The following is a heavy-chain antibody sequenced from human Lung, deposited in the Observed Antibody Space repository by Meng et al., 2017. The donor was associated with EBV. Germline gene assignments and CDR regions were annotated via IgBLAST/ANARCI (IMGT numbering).Heavy chain of an antibody. CDR2: ISAYNGNT. CDR3: ARQGGLLDLDY. V-gene: IGHV1-18*01. CDR1: GYTFTSYA. Sequence: HVKLVQSGAEVKRPGASVKVSCKASGYTFTSYAFIWVRQAPGQGLEWMGWISAYNGNTNYAPKLQDRVTMTTDSSTTTAYMELRSLTSDDTALYYCARQGGLLDLDYWGQGTLVTVS. D-gene: IGHD2-15*01. J-gene: IGHJ4*02.